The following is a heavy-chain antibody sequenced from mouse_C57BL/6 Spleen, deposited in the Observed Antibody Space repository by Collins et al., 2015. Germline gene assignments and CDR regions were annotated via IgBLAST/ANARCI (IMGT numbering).Heavy chain of an antibody. D-gene: IGHD1-1*01. Sequence: QVQLQQPGAELVMPGASVKLSCKASGYTFTSYWMHWVKQRPGQGLEWIGEIDPSDSYTNYNQKFKGKFTLTVDKSSSTAYMQLSGLTSEDSAVYYCAVVARYWYFDVWGTGTTVTVSS. CDR3: AVVARYWYFDV. J-gene: IGHJ1*03. CDR2: IDPSDSYT. V-gene: IGHV1-69*01. CDR1: GYTFTSYW.